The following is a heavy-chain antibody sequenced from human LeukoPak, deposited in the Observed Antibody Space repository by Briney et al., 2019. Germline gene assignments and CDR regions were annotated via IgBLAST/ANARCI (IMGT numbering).Heavy chain of an antibody. V-gene: IGHV4-34*01. Sequence: PSETLSLTCAVYGGSFSGYYWSWIRQPPGKGLEWIGEINHSGSTNYNPSLKSRVTISVDTSKNQFSLKLSSVTAADTAVYYCASLYSDYFDYWGQGTLVTVSS. J-gene: IGHJ4*02. CDR1: GGSFSGYY. CDR2: INHSGST. CDR3: ASLYSDYFDY. D-gene: IGHD2-15*01.